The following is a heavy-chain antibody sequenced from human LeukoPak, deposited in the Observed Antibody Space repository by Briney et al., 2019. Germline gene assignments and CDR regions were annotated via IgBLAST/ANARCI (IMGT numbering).Heavy chain of an antibody. CDR2: IYYSGST. CDR1: GGSISSHY. D-gene: IGHD6-6*01. Sequence: SETLSLTCTVSGGSISSHYWSWIRQPPGKGLEWIGYIYYSGSTNYNPSLKSRVTISVDTSKNQFSLKLSSVTAADTAVYYCAGGREEYSSSSGYFDYWGQGTLVTVSS. V-gene: IGHV4-59*11. J-gene: IGHJ4*02. CDR3: AGGREEYSSSSGYFDY.